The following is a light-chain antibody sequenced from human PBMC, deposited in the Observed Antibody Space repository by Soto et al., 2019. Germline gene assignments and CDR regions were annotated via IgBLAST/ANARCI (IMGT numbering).Light chain of an antibody. Sequence: IVMTQYPATLSVYPRERAKLRCRASQSVSSNLAWYQQKPGQSPRLLIFSASTGATGIPARFSGSGSGTEFTLTISSLQPEDFATYYCQQSYSTPPTFGQGTEVDI. CDR1: QSVSSN. J-gene: IGKJ1*01. CDR3: QQSYSTPPT. CDR2: SAS. V-gene: IGKV3-15*01.